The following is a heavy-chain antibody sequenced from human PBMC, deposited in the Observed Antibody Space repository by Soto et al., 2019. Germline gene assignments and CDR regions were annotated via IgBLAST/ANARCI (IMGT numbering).Heavy chain of an antibody. CDR3: AQGYSRSWYHYYYYYGMDV. CDR1: GGTFSSYA. CDR2: IIPIFGTA. J-gene: IGHJ6*02. V-gene: IGHV1-69*13. Sequence: ASVKVSCKASGGTFSSYAISWVRQAPGQGLEWMGGIIPIFGTANYAQKFQGRVTITADESTSTAYMELSSLRSEDTAVYYCAQGYSRSWYHYYYYYGMDVWGQGTTVTVSS. D-gene: IGHD6-13*01.